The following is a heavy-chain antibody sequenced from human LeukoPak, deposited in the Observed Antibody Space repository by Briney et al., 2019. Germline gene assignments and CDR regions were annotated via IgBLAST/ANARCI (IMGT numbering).Heavy chain of an antibody. CDR1: GVSFSSYW. Sequence: GSLRLPCAGSGVSFSSYWMHCVGQSPRTRLVWRSRITNDGNSTSYADSVKGRFTISRENAKNTLYRQMNSLRVEDSAVYYCASGTSVTFEIWGQGTLVTVSS. CDR2: ITNDGNST. J-gene: IGHJ3*02. D-gene: IGHD1-26*01. CDR3: ASGTSVTFEI. V-gene: IGHV3-74*01.